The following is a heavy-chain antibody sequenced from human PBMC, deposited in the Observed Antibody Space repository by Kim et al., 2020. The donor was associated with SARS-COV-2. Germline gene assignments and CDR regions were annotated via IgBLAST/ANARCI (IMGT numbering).Heavy chain of an antibody. CDR1: GFTVSSNY. Sequence: GGSLRLSCAASGFTVSSNYMSWVRQAPGKGLEWVSVIYSGGSTYYSDSVKGRFTISRDNSKNTLYLQMNSLRAEDTAVYYCARAKPGGYSGYEPYYYYGMDVWGQGTTVTVSS. CDR2: IYSGGST. D-gene: IGHD5-12*01. J-gene: IGHJ6*02. CDR3: ARAKPGGYSGYEPYYYYGMDV. V-gene: IGHV3-53*01.